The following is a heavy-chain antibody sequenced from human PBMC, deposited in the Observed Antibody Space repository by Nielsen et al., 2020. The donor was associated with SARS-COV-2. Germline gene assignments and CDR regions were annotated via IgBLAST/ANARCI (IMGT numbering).Heavy chain of an antibody. J-gene: IGHJ6*03. CDR3: ARDIGRNKYYYYYYMDV. CDR2: ISGSSRYI. Sequence: GESLKISCAASGFIFSDYKMNWVRQAPGKGLEWVSCISGSSRYIYYADSVKGRFTISRDNAKNSLYLQMNSLRAEDTAVYYCARDIGRNKYYYYYYMDVWGKGTTVTVSS. V-gene: IGHV3-21*01. CDR1: GFIFSDYK. D-gene: IGHD1-26*01.